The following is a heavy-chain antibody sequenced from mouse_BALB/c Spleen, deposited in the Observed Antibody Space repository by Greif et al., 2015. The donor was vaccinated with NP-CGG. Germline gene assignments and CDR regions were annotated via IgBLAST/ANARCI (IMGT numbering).Heavy chain of an antibody. Sequence: EVQVVESGGGLVKPGGSLKLSCAASGFTFSDYYMYWVRQTPEKRLEWVATISDGGSYTYYPDSVKGRFAISRDNAKNNLYLQMSSLKSEDTAMYYCARDYYGNLFAYWGQGTLVTVSA. CDR2: ISDGGSYT. CDR3: ARDYYGNLFAY. V-gene: IGHV5-4*02. J-gene: IGHJ3*01. D-gene: IGHD2-1*01. CDR1: GFTFSDYY.